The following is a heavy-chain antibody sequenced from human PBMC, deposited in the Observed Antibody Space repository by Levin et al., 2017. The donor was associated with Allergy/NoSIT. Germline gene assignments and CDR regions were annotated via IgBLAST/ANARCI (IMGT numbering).Heavy chain of an antibody. CDR1: GFTFSSYA. D-gene: IGHD3-3*01. CDR2: ISYDGSNK. V-gene: IGHV3-30*04. J-gene: IGHJ3*02. CDR3: ARGSPGLFGVVKGAFDI. Sequence: GESLKISCAASGFTFSSYAMHWVRQAPGKGLEWVAVISYDGSNKYYADSVKGRFTISRDNSKNTLYLQMNSLRAEDTAVYYCARGSPGLFGVVKGAFDIWGQGTMVTVSS.